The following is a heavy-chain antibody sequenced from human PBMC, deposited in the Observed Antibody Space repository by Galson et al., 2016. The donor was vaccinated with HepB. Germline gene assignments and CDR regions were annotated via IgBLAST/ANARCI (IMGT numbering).Heavy chain of an antibody. D-gene: IGHD6-6*01. CDR2: VYREGST. J-gene: IGHJ4*02. CDR1: GASIGSTNW. V-gene: IGHV4-4*01. CDR3: ARLSSSSYYLDF. Sequence: ETLSLTCTVSGASIGSTNWWTWVRQSPEKGLEWIGEVYREGSTNYNPSLKGRVSLSVDKSRNQFFLDLTSLTAADTAVYFCARLSSSSYYLDFWGQGILVTVSS.